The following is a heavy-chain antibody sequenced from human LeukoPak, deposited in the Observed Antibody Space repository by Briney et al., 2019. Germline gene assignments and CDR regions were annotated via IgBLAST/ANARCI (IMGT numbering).Heavy chain of an antibody. D-gene: IGHD3-3*01. CDR1: GGSISSYY. CDR3: ARLLDYDFWSGSLDY. V-gene: IGHV4-59*08. J-gene: IGHJ4*02. CDR2: IYYSGST. Sequence: SETPSLTCTVSGGSISSYYWSWIRQPPGKGLEWIGCIYYSGSTNYNPSLKSRVTISVDTSKNQFSLKLSSVTAADTAVYYCARLLDYDFWSGSLDYWGQGTLVTVSS.